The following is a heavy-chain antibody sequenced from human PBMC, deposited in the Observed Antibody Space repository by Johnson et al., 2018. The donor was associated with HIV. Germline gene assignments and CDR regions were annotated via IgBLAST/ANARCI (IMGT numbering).Heavy chain of an antibody. CDR1: GFTFSNAW. CDR2: IQSKTDGGTT. J-gene: IGHJ3*02. V-gene: IGHV3-15*01. Sequence: VQLVESGGGLVKPGGSLRLSCAASGFTFSNAWMNWVRQAPGKGLEWVGRIQSKTDGGTTDYAAPVKGRFTISRDDSKSIAYLQMNSLKTEDTAVYYCSLSYSSSSNAFDIWGQGTMVTVSS. D-gene: IGHD6-6*01. CDR3: SLSYSSSSNAFDI.